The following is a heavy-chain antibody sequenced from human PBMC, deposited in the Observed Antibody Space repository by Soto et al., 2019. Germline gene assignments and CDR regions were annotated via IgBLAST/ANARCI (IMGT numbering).Heavy chain of an antibody. D-gene: IGHD3-10*01. Sequence: GGSLRLSCAASGFTFSSYAMSWVRQDPGKGLEWVSAISGSGGSTYYADSVKGRFTISRDNSKNTLYLQMNSLRAEDTAVYYCATIDYYGSGFFDYWGQGTLVTVSS. CDR2: ISGSGGST. V-gene: IGHV3-23*01. CDR3: ATIDYYGSGFFDY. J-gene: IGHJ4*02. CDR1: GFTFSSYA.